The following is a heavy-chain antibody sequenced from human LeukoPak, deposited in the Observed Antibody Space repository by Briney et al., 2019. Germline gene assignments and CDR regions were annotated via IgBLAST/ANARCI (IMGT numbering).Heavy chain of an antibody. J-gene: IGHJ3*02. V-gene: IGHV4-59*08. CDR2: IYYTGST. CDR1: GGSIGTYY. Sequence: SETLSLTCSVSGGSIGTYYWTWIWQPPGKGLEWIGYIYYTGSTNYNPSLKSRATMSVDTSKSQVSLKMTSVTVADTAVYYCARPSIPSAAASALDIWGQGTMVTVSS. D-gene: IGHD2-2*01. CDR3: ARPSIPSAAASALDI.